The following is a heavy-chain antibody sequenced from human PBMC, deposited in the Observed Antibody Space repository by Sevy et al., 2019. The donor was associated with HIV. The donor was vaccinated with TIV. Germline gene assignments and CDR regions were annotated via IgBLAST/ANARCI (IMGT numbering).Heavy chain of an antibody. CDR2: ISNDENKK. CDR3: ATGGDLSSWIRPFAY. J-gene: IGHJ4*02. D-gene: IGHD6-13*01. CDR1: GFTFSTYA. Sequence: GGSLRLSCAASGFTFSTYAMHWVRQAPGMGLEWVAVISNDENKKYYADSVKGRFTISRDNSKNTLYLQMSSLRAEDTAVYYCATGGDLSSWIRPFAYWDQGTLVTASS. V-gene: IGHV3-30*03.